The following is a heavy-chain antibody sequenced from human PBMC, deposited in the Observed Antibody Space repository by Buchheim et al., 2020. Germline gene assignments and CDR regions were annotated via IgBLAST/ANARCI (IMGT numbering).Heavy chain of an antibody. Sequence: EVQLLESGGGLVQPGGSLRLSCAASGITFSSYAMSWVRQAPGKGLEWVSAISGSGGSTYYADSVKGRFTISRDNSKNTLYLQMNSLRAEDTAVYYCAKDPHLWFGSDLGYFDYWGQGTL. J-gene: IGHJ4*02. D-gene: IGHD3-10*01. CDR2: ISGSGGST. CDR3: AKDPHLWFGSDLGYFDY. V-gene: IGHV3-23*01. CDR1: GITFSSYA.